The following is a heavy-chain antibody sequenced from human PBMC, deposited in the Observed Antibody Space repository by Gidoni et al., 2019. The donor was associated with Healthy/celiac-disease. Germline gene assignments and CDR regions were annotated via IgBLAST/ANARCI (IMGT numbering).Heavy chain of an antibody. J-gene: IGHJ4*02. CDR1: GYTFTGYY. CDR2: INPNSGGT. V-gene: IGHV1-2*06. Sequence: QVQLVQSGAEVKKPGASVKVSCKASGYTFTGYYMPWVRQAPGQGLEWMGRINPNSGGTNYAQKFQGRVTMTRDTSISTAYMELSRLRSDDTAVYYCARVGSAKNIVVVPAAQDYWGQGTLVTVSS. CDR3: ARVGSAKNIVVVPAAQDY. D-gene: IGHD2-2*01.